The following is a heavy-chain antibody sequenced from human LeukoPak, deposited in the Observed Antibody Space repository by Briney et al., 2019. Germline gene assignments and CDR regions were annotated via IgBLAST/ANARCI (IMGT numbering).Heavy chain of an antibody. Sequence: ASVKVSCKASGYTFTGYYMHWVRQAPGQGLEWMGWINPNSGGTNYAQKFQGRVTMTRDTSISTAYMELSRLRSDDTAVYYCARDRPLTAYFDYWGQGTLVTVSS. CDR2: INPNSGGT. J-gene: IGHJ4*02. CDR1: GYTFTGYY. CDR3: ARDRPLTAYFDY. V-gene: IGHV1-2*02. D-gene: IGHD7-27*01.